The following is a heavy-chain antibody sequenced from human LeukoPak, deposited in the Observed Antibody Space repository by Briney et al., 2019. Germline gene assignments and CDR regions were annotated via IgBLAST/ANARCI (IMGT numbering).Heavy chain of an antibody. D-gene: IGHD6-13*01. CDR2: ISAYNGNT. Sequence: GASVKVSCKASGYTFTSYGISWVRQAPGQGLEWMGWISAYNGNTNYAQKLQGRVTMTTDTSTSTAYMELRSLRSNDTAVYYCAKAQRLQYSIQYYFDYWGQGTLVTVSS. CDR1: GYTFTSYG. J-gene: IGHJ4*02. CDR3: AKAQRLQYSIQYYFDY. V-gene: IGHV1-18*01.